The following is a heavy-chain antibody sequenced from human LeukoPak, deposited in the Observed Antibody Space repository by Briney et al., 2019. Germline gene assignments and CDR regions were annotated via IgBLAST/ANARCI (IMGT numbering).Heavy chain of an antibody. CDR1: GFTFSVAW. Sequence: PGGSLRLSCAASGFTFSVAWMTWVRQAPGKGLEWVGRIKSKTDGGTTDYAAPVKGRFTISRDDSKNTLYLQMNSLKTEDTAVYYCTSHQLGDSRGKWGKGTLVTVSS. CDR3: TSHQLGDSRGK. CDR2: IKSKTDGGTT. J-gene: IGHJ4*02. V-gene: IGHV3-15*01. D-gene: IGHD3-10*01.